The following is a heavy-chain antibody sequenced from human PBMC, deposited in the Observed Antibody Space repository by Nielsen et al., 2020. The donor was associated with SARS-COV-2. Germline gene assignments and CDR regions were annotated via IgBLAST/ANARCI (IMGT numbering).Heavy chain of an antibody. CDR3: ARDARGYYGFDFVFDY. J-gene: IGHJ4*02. Sequence: GGSLRLSCAASGFTLSRYWMNWVRQDPGKGLAWVSRISSDGTKTTYADSVKGRFTVSRDNSKNTLYLQMTDLRTEDTAVYFCARDARGYYGFDFVFDYWGQGSLVTVSS. CDR2: ISSDGTKT. V-gene: IGHV3-74*01. D-gene: IGHD5-12*01. CDR1: GFTLSRYW.